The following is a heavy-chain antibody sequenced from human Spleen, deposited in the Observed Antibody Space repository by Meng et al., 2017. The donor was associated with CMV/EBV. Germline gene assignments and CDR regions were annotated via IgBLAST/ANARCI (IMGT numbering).Heavy chain of an antibody. Sequence: KVSCKTSGYRFTTYWIAWVRQMPGKGLEWMGIIYPGDSDTKYSPSFEGQVTISVDKSISTAYLQWSSLKASDTAIYYCARPTTYYYGLDVWGQGTTVTVSS. CDR2: IYPGDSDT. J-gene: IGHJ6*02. CDR3: ARPTTYYYGLDV. CDR1: GYRFTTYW. V-gene: IGHV5-51*01. D-gene: IGHD5-12*01.